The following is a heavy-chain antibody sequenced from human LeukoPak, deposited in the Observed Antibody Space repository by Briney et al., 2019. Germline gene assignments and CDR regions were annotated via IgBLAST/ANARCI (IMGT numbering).Heavy chain of an antibody. CDR3: ARPKLDIVVVPAADRYYYYYGMDV. V-gene: IGHV3-21*01. Sequence: GSLRLSCAASGFTFSSYSMNWVRQAPGKGLEWVSSISSSSSYIYYADSVKGRFTISRDNAKNSLYLQMNSLRAEDTAVYYCARPKLDIVVVPAADRYYYYYGMDVWGQGTTVTVSS. D-gene: IGHD2-2*03. CDR1: GFTFSSYS. J-gene: IGHJ6*02. CDR2: ISSSSSYI.